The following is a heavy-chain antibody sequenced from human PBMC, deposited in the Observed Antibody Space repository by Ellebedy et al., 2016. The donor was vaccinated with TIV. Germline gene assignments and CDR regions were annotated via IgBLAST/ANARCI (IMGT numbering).Heavy chain of an antibody. CDR1: GFTFSSYS. V-gene: IGHV3-48*02. Sequence: GESLKISXAASGFTFSSYSMNWVRQAPGKGLEWVSYISSAGTTLYYADSVKGRFTISRDDAENSLYLQMNSLRDEDTALYYCARGGAGFDSMNRELSFDSWGQGTLVIVSS. CDR3: ARGGAGFDSMNRELSFDS. D-gene: IGHD1-26*01. J-gene: IGHJ4*02. CDR2: ISSAGTTL.